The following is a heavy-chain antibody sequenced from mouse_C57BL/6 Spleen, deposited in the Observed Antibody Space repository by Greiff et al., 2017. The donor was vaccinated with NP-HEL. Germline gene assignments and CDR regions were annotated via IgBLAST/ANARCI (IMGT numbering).Heavy chain of an antibody. CDR1: GYSFTGYY. CDR2: INPSTGGT. Sequence: DVKLVESGPELVKPGASVKISCKASGYSFTGYYMHWVKQSFEKSLEWIGEINPSTGGTSYNQKFKGKATLTVDKSSSTAYMQLKSLTSEDSAVYYCAQEREEYYGYFDYWGQGTTLTVSS. D-gene: IGHD1-1*01. V-gene: IGHV1-43*01. CDR3: AQEREEYYGYFDY. J-gene: IGHJ2*01.